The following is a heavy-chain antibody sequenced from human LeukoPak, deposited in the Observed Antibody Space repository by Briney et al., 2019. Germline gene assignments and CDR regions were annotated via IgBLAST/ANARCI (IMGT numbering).Heavy chain of an antibody. V-gene: IGHV4-31*03. CDR2: IYYSGST. CDR1: GGSISSGGYY. CDR3: ASLICDSSGYYFDK. D-gene: IGHD3-22*01. J-gene: IGHJ4*02. Sequence: SETLSLTCTVSGGSISSGGYYWSWIRQYPGKGLEWIGYIYYSGSTYYNPSLKSRVTISVDTSKNQFSLKLSSVTAADTAVYYCASLICDSSGYYFDKWGQGTLVTVSS.